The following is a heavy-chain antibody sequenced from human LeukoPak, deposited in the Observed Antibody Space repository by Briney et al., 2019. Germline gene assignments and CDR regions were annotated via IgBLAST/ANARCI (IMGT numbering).Heavy chain of an antibody. V-gene: IGHV3-7*01. J-gene: IGHJ4*02. Sequence: GGSLRLSCAASGFIFSSYWMSWVRQAPGKGLEWVANIKQDGSEKYYMDSVKGRFTISRDNAKNSLYLQMNSLRAEDTAVYYCARGTTVTTRTDYWGQGTLVSVSS. CDR2: IKQDGSEK. CDR3: ARGTTVTTRTDY. D-gene: IGHD4-17*01. CDR1: GFIFSSYW.